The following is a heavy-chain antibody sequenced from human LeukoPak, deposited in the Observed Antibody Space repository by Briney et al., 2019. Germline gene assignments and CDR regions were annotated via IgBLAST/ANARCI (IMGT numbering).Heavy chain of an antibody. CDR2: IKSKTDDATT. Sequence: GGSLRLSCAASGFTFSSYWMNWVRQAPGKGLEWVGRIKSKTDDATTDYAAPVNGRFTISRDDSKKTLYLQMHGLKTEDTAVYYCTTLMREWGQGTLVTVSS. D-gene: IGHD3-16*01. J-gene: IGHJ4*02. CDR3: TTLMRE. CDR1: GFTFSSYW. V-gene: IGHV3-15*01.